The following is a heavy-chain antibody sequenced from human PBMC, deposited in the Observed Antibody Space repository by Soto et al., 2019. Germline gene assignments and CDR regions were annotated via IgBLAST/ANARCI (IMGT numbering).Heavy chain of an antibody. V-gene: IGHV3-66*01. CDR3: ARDTLGGAYDFCH. D-gene: IGHD3-3*01. Sequence: EVQLVESGGGLVQPGGSLRLSCVASGFTVSNSYMTWVRQAPGKGLEWVSYISGGGSTYYADSVKGRFTISRDNSKNTLYLQMNNLRAGDTAVYYCARDTLGGAYDFCHGGQGALVTVSS. CDR2: ISGGGST. J-gene: IGHJ4*02. CDR1: GFTVSNSY.